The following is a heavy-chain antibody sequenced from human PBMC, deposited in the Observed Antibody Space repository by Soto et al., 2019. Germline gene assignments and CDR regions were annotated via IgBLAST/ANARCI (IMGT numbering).Heavy chain of an antibody. Sequence: PGESLKISCKGFGYNFPSYWIGWVRQMPGKGLEWMAIIYPGDSDIRYSPSFQGQVTISADKSISTAYLQWSSLKAADTAMYYCARRRRGAAPLFDYWGQGTLVTVSS. J-gene: IGHJ4*02. CDR3: ARRRRGAAPLFDY. D-gene: IGHD6-13*01. CDR2: IYPGDSDI. CDR1: GYNFPSYW. V-gene: IGHV5-51*01.